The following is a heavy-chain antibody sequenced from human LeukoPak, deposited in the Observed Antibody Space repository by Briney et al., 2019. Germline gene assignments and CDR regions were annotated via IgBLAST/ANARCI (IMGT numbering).Heavy chain of an antibody. CDR3: ASALHYFDSSLDY. CDR2: ISYDGSNK. J-gene: IGHJ4*02. Sequence: GGSLRLSCAASGFTFSSYAMRWVRQAPGKGLEWVAVISYDGSNKYYADSVKGRFTISRDNSKNTLYLQMNSLRAEDTAVYYCASALHYFDSSLDYWGQGTLVTVSS. V-gene: IGHV3-30*04. D-gene: IGHD3-9*01. CDR1: GFTFSSYA.